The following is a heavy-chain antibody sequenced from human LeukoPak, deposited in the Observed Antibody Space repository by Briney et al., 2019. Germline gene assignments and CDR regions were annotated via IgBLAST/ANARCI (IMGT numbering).Heavy chain of an antibody. CDR2: ISFSGRST. CDR1: GFTFSDYA. Sequence: QAGGSLRLSCAVSGFTFSDYAMSWVRQAPGKGLEWVLGISFSGRSTNYADSVKGRFIISRDNSKTTLFLQMNSLRAEDTAVYYCAKRTSGSSWYSSDSWGQGTLVTVSS. V-gene: IGHV3-23*01. CDR3: AKRTSGSSWYSSDS. D-gene: IGHD6-13*01. J-gene: IGHJ4*02.